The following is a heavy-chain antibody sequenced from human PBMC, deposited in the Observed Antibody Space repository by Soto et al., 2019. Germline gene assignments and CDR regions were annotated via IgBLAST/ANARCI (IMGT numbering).Heavy chain of an antibody. Sequence: HPGGSLRLSCAASGFTFSSYAMSWVRQAPGKGLEWVSAISGSGGSTYYADSVKGRFTISRDNSKNTLYLQMNSLRAEDTAVYYCAKDWELLWFGESFWFDPWGQGTLVTVSS. CDR3: AKDWELLWFGESFWFDP. D-gene: IGHD3-10*01. CDR2: ISGSGGST. V-gene: IGHV3-23*01. J-gene: IGHJ5*02. CDR1: GFTFSSYA.